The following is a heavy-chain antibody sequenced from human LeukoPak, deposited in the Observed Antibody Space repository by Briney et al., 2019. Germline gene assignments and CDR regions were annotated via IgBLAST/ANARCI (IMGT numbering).Heavy chain of an antibody. V-gene: IGHV1-46*01. CDR2: INPSSGST. D-gene: IGHD3-10*01. CDR3: ARSGSGRGNWFDP. CDR1: GYTFTNYY. J-gene: IGHJ5*02. Sequence: ASAKVSCKASGYTFTNYYIHWVRQAPGQGLEWMGIINPSSGSTSYAKKFQGRVTMTRDTSTSTVYMELSGLRSEDTAVYYCARSGSGRGNWFDPWGQGTLVTVSS.